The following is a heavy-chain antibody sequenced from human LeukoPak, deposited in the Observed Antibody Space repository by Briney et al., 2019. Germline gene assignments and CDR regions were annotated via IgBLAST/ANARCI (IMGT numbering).Heavy chain of an antibody. Sequence: SETVSLTCTVSGGSISSGSYYWSWIRQPAGKGLEWIGRIYTSGSTNYNPSLKSRVTISVDTSKNQFSLKLSSVTAADTAVYYCARGEGGNYYDSSGYAVNDAFDIWGQGTMVTVSS. CDR3: ARGEGGNYYDSSGYAVNDAFDI. CDR2: IYTSGST. CDR1: GGSISSGSYY. D-gene: IGHD3-22*01. V-gene: IGHV4-61*02. J-gene: IGHJ3*02.